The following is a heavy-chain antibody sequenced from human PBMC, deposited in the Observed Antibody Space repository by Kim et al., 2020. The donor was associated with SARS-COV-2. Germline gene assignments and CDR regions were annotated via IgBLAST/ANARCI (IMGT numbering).Heavy chain of an antibody. CDR2: INTDGSST. J-gene: IGHJ4*02. V-gene: IGHV3-74*01. Sequence: GGSLRLSCAASGFTFSSYWMHWVRQAPGKGLVWVSRINTDGSSTTYADSVKGRFTISRDNAKNTLYLQMNSLRVEDTAVYYCARDLSKVYYYDSSRGFDYWGQGTLVTVSS. CDR1: GFTFSSYW. D-gene: IGHD3-22*01. CDR3: ARDLSKVYYYDSSRGFDY.